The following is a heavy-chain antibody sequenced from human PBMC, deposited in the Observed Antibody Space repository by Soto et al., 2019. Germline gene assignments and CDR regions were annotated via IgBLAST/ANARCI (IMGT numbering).Heavy chain of an antibody. V-gene: IGHV4-34*01. CDR3: ARASVGFWSGSPFYFYDMDV. CDR2: INHSGST. CDR1: GGSFIDYY. D-gene: IGHD3-3*01. Sequence: SETLSLTCAVYGGSFIDYYWSWIRQPPGKGLEWIGEINHSGSTNYNSSLKSRVTISVDTSKNQSSLKLTSVTAADTAVYYCARASVGFWSGSPFYFYDMDVWGQGTTVTVSS. J-gene: IGHJ6*02.